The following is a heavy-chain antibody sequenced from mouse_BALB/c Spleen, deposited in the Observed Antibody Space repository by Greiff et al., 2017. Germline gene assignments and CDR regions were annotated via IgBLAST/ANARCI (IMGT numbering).Heavy chain of an antibody. CDR2: INPDSSTI. V-gene: IGHV4-1*02. D-gene: IGHD1-1*01. Sequence: VQLTESGAGLVQPGGSLKLSCAASGFAFRSYWLSWVRQAPGKGLEWIGEINPDSSTINYTPSLKDKFIISRDNANNTLYLQMSKVRSEDTALYYCARVRYYGSRKGYAMDYWGQGTSVTVSS. CDR1: GFAFRSYW. J-gene: IGHJ4*01. CDR3: ARVRYYGSRKGYAMDY.